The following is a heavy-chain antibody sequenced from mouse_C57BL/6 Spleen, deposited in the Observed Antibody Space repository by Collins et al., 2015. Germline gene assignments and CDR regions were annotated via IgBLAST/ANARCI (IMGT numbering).Heavy chain of an antibody. Sequence: QVQLKQSGPSLVQPSQSLSITCTVSGFSLTSYGVHWVRQSPGKGLEWLGVIWRGGSTDYNAAFMSRLSITKDNSKSQVFFKMNSLQADDTAIYYCAKRGSTMIMPYAMDYWGQGTSVTVSS. CDR3: AKRGSTMIMPYAMDY. D-gene: IGHD2-4*01. V-gene: IGHV2-5-1*01. CDR2: IWRGGST. CDR1: GFSLTSYG. J-gene: IGHJ4*01.